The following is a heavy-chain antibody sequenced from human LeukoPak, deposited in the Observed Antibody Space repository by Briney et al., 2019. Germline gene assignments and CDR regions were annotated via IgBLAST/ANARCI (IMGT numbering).Heavy chain of an antibody. J-gene: IGHJ4*02. V-gene: IGHV1-69*05. Sequence: SVKVSCKASGGTFSSYAISWVRQAPGQGLEWIGGIIPIFGTANYAQKFQGRVTITTDESTSTAYMELSSLRSEDTAVYYCARSRDPDSGSPDYYWGQGTLVTVSS. CDR1: GGTFSSYA. CDR2: IIPIFGTA. D-gene: IGHD1-26*01. CDR3: ARSRDPDSGSPDYY.